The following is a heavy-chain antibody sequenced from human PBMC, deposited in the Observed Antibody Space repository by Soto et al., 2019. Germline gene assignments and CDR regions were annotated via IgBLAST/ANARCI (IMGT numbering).Heavy chain of an antibody. CDR3: ARDRALIGFDY. V-gene: IGHV1-69*18. D-gene: IGHD3-16*01. J-gene: IGHJ4*02. CDR1: GGSFSSNA. CDR2: ILPILGTT. Sequence: QVHLVQSGAEVKKSGSSVKVSCKASGGSFSSNAISWVRQAPGQGLEWMGTILPILGTTNYAQKFKGRVTITADESTSTAYMELTSLRSEDTAVYYCARDRALIGFDYWGQGSLVTVSS.